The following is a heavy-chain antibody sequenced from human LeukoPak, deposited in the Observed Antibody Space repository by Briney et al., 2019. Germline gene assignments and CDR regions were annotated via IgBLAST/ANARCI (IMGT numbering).Heavy chain of an antibody. D-gene: IGHD6-19*01. J-gene: IGHJ5*02. V-gene: IGHV1-69*04. CDR2: IIPILGIA. CDR3: AIGAVAGPFDP. Sequence: SVKVSCKASRGTFSSYAISWVRQAPGQGLEWRGRIIPILGIANYAQKFQGRVTITADKSTSTAYMELSSLRSEDTAVYYCAIGAVAGPFDPWGQGTLVTVSS. CDR1: RGTFSSYA.